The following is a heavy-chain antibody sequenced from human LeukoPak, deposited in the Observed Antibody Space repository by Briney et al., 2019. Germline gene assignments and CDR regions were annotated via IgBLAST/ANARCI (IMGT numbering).Heavy chain of an antibody. D-gene: IGHD1-7*01. J-gene: IGHJ4*02. CDR3: ARDRENYIPGPDDY. CDR1: GFTFSTYS. Sequence: GGALRLSCAASGFTFSTYSMNWVRQAPGKGLEWVSSISSSSSYIYYADSVKGRFTIARDNAKNSLYLQMNSLSAEDTAVYYCARDRENYIPGPDDYWGQGTLVTVSS. V-gene: IGHV3-21*01. CDR2: ISSSSSYI.